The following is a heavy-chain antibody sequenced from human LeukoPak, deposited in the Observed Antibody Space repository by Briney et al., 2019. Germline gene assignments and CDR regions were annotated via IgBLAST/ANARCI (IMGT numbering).Heavy chain of an antibody. Sequence: SETLSLTCAVYGGSFSGYYWSWIRQPPGKGLEWIGEINHSGRTNYNPSLKSRVTISVDTSKDQFSLKLSSVTAADTAVYYCARGRGHHGRGGRPYYYDSSGYSYTFDYWGQGTLVSVSS. CDR2: INHSGRT. CDR3: ARGRGHHGRGGRPYYYDSSGYSYTFDY. CDR1: GGSFSGYY. V-gene: IGHV4-34*01. D-gene: IGHD3-22*01. J-gene: IGHJ4*02.